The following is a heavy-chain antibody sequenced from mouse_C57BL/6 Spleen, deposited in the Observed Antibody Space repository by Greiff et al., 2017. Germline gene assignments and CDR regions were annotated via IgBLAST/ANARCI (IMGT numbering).Heavy chain of an antibody. D-gene: IGHD2-4*01. J-gene: IGHJ4*01. CDR3: ARDYDVGYAMDY. Sequence: QVQLQQSGAELVKPGASVKISCKASGYAFSSYWMNWVKQRPGKGLEWIGQIYPGDGDTNYNGKFKGKATLTADKSFSTAYMQLSSLTSEDSAVYFCARDYDVGYAMDYWGQGTSVTVSS. CDR2: IYPGDGDT. CDR1: GYAFSSYW. V-gene: IGHV1-80*01.